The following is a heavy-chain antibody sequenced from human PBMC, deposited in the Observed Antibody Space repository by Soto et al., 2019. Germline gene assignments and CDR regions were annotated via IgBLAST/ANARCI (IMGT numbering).Heavy chain of an antibody. CDR3: AKAGDRSGSPWY. CDR1: GFTFSSYA. V-gene: IGHV3-23*01. CDR2: ISGSGGST. D-gene: IGHD1-26*01. Sequence: EVQLLESGGGLVQPGGSLRLSCAASGFTFSSYAMSWVRQAPGKGREWVSAISGSGGSTYYADSVKGRFTISRDNSKNTLYLQMNSLRAEDTAVYYCAKAGDRSGSPWYWGQGTLVTVSS. J-gene: IGHJ4*02.